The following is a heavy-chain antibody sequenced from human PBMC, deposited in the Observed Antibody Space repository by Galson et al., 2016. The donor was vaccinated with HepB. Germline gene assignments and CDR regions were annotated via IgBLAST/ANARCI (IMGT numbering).Heavy chain of an antibody. V-gene: IGHV4-59*01. CDR2: IYYSGST. D-gene: IGHD2/OR15-2a*01. CDR1: GASISSYY. Sequence: SETLSLTCTVSGASISSYYWNWIRQPPGKGLEWIGYIYYSGSTNYNPSLKTRVTISVDTSKNQFSLKLSSVTAADTAVYYCARDLVIPEADGGYYYYGMDVWGQGTTVTVSS. J-gene: IGHJ6*02. CDR3: ARDLVIPEADGGYYYYGMDV.